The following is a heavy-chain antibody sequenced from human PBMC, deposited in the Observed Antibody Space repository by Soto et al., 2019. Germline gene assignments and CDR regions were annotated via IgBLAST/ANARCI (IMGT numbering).Heavy chain of an antibody. D-gene: IGHD3-16*01. CDR1: GFKFSDYG. Sequence: QVHLVESGGGVVQPGTSLRLSCRASGFKFSDYGMDWVRQAPGKGLEWVSRVLYDGSKKYYADSVKGRFTISRDNPSNTLYLQMDSLRAEDTGVYYCVKDLALMGDYWGQGTPVTVSS. J-gene: IGHJ4*02. CDR2: VLYDGSKK. V-gene: IGHV3-30*18. CDR3: VKDLALMGDY.